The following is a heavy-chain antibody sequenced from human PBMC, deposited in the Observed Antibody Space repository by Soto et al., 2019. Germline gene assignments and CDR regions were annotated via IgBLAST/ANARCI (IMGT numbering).Heavy chain of an antibody. CDR2: IIPLFGTP. D-gene: IGHD3-10*01. Sequence: QVQLVQSGAEVKKPGSSVKVYCKASGGIFSTYAISWLRQAPGQGLERMGGIIPLFGTPNYAQRFQARVTITADESTSTAYMELSRLRSEDTAVYYCARDRDDYGSGNYYNRIDFWGQGTLVTVSS. CDR3: ARDRDDYGSGNYYNRIDF. J-gene: IGHJ4*02. V-gene: IGHV1-69*01. CDR1: GGIFSTYA.